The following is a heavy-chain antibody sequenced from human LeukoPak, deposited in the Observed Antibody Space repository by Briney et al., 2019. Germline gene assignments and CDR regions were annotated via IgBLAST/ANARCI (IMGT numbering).Heavy chain of an antibody. CDR1: GFTFSNFA. J-gene: IGHJ5*02. D-gene: IGHD6-13*01. V-gene: IGHV3-33*01. CDR3: ARGIAAAGNPNWFDP. Sequence: GRPLRLSCAGTGFTFSNFAMHWVRQSPGRGLQWVAVIWNDGSKTYYEDSVKGRFTISRDNSKNTVYLQVNSLRAEDTALYYCARGIAAAGNPNWFDPWGQGTLVTVSS. CDR2: IWNDGSKT.